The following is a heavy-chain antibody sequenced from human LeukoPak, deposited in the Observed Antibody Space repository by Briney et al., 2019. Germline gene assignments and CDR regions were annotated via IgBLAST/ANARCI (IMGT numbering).Heavy chain of an antibody. CDR2: MFYTGSA. CDR3: AKVLILSGGPDCYFDP. CDR1: DDSFTSYSHY. V-gene: IGHV4-39*01. Sequence: PSETLSLTCSVSDDSFTSYSHYWGWIRQPPGKGLEWIGSMFYTGSAYYNPSLKSRATISVDTSQNHFSLKLSSVTAADTAVYCCAKVLILSGGPDCYFDPWGQGTLVTVSS. D-gene: IGHD2-21*02. J-gene: IGHJ5*02.